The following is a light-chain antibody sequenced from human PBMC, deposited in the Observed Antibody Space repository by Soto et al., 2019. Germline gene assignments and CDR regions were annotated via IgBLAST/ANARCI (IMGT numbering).Light chain of an antibody. Sequence: IQMTQSPSTLSASVGDRVAIACRASQSISNWLAWYQQKPGKAPKLLIYKASTLESGVPSRFSGSGSGTEFPLTISSLQPDDFATYYCQQYNTYWTFGQGTKVEIK. CDR3: QQYNTYWT. J-gene: IGKJ1*01. CDR2: KAS. V-gene: IGKV1-5*03. CDR1: QSISNW.